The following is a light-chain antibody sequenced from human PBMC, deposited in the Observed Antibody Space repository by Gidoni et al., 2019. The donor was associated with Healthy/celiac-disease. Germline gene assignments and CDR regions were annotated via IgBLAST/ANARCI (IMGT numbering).Light chain of an antibody. CDR1: QSVSSY. Sequence: EIVLPQSPATLSLSPGARATLSCRASQSVSSYLAWYQQKPGQAPRLLIYEASNRATGIPARFSGSGSGTDFTLTISSLEPEDFAVYYCQQRSNWPPTFGPGTKVDIK. V-gene: IGKV3-11*01. CDR2: EAS. CDR3: QQRSNWPPT. J-gene: IGKJ3*01.